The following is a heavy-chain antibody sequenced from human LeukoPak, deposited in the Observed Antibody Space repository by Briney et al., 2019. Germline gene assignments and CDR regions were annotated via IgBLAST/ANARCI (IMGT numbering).Heavy chain of an antibody. CDR1: GGSISSYY. D-gene: IGHD2-2*01. Sequence: SETLSLACTVFGGSISSYYWSWIRQPAGKGLEWIGRIYTSGSTNYNPSLKSRVTMSVDTSKNQFSLKLSSVTAADTAVYYCARELRGDIVVVPAAMCWFDPWGQGTLVTVSS. CDR2: IYTSGST. CDR3: ARELRGDIVVVPAAMCWFDP. V-gene: IGHV4-4*07. J-gene: IGHJ5*02.